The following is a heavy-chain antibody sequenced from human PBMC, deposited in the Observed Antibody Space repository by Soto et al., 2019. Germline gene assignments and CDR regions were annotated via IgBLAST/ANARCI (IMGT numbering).Heavy chain of an antibody. Sequence: SSGTLALTCTVSGGSMSSGGYYGSWIRQHPGKGLEWIGYIYYSGSTYYNPSLKSRVTISVDTSKNQFSLKLSSVTAADTAVYYCARGNYDFWSGYSKLGWFAPWGQGTLVTVSS. CDR3: ARGNYDFWSGYSKLGWFAP. CDR2: IYYSGST. J-gene: IGHJ5*02. CDR1: GGSMSSGGYY. D-gene: IGHD3-3*01. V-gene: IGHV4-31*03.